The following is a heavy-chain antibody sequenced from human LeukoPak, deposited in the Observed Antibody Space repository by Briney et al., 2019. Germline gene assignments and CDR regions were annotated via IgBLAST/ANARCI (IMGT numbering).Heavy chain of an antibody. CDR3: ARDRVWTVLY. J-gene: IGHJ4*02. V-gene: IGHV3-7*01. CDR2: INQDGNEK. D-gene: IGHD2-8*01. CDR1: GFTFSSYW. Sequence: PGGSLRLSCAASGFTFSSYWMSWVRQAPGKGLEWVANINQDGNEKYHVDSVKGRFTISRDNAKNSLYLQMNSLKTEDTAVYYCARDRVWTVLYWGQGTLVTVSS.